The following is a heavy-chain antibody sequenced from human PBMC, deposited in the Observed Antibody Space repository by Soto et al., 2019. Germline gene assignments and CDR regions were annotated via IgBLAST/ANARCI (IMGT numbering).Heavy chain of an antibody. CDR3: AREPTTVTNYYYYALDV. V-gene: IGHV4-61*01. Sequence: QVQLQESGPGLVKPSETLSLTCTVSGGSVSSGSYYWSWIRQPPGKGLEWIGYISYSGSTNYNPSIKSRVTITVDTSKNQFSLKLSSVTAADTAVYYCAREPTTVTNYYYYALDVWGQGTTVTVSS. D-gene: IGHD4-17*01. CDR1: GGSVSSGSYY. J-gene: IGHJ6*02. CDR2: ISYSGST.